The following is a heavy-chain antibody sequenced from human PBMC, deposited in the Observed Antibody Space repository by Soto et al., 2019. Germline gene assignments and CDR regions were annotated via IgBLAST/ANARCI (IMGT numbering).Heavy chain of an antibody. Sequence: GGSLRLSCTTSGFTFSDYAISWFRQAPGKGLEWVGVIRSKAYGVTTDYAASVKGRFAISRDDSNETAYLQMNGVTTEDTAVYFGPKYTSVSRYPFSVMDVWGQG. V-gene: IGHV3-49*03. CDR3: PKYTSVSRYPFSVMDV. J-gene: IGHJ6*02. CDR1: GFTFSDYA. D-gene: IGHD2-2*01. CDR2: IRSKAYGVTT.